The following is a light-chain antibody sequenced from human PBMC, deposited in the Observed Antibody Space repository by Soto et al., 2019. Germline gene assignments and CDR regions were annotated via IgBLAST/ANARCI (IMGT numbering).Light chain of an antibody. V-gene: IGKV3D-15*01. Sequence: EIVLTQSPGTLSLSPGERATLSCRASQSVSSYLAWYQQKPGQAPRLLIYDASNRATGIPARFSGSGSGTEFTLTIGSLQSEDFAVYYCQQYNSWPLTFGGGTKVDIK. CDR2: DAS. CDR1: QSVSSY. J-gene: IGKJ4*01. CDR3: QQYNSWPLT.